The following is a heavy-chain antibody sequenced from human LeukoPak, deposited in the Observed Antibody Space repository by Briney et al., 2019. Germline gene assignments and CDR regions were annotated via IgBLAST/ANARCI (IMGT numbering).Heavy chain of an antibody. CDR1: GFTFSDYY. V-gene: IGHV3-11*04. Sequence: NPGGSLRLSCAVTGFTFSDYYMSWIRQAPGKGLEWVSYVSSSGSTVYYADSVKGRFTISRDNAKNSLYLQMNSLRAEDTAVYYCARDQGYYGSGSNIVQHWGQGTLVTVSS. CDR3: ARDQGYYGSGSNIVQH. J-gene: IGHJ1*01. D-gene: IGHD3-10*01. CDR2: VSSSGSTV.